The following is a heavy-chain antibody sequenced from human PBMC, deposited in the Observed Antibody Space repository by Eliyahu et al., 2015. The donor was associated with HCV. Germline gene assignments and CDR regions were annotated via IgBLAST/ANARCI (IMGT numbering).Heavy chain of an antibody. CDR2: IYYSGSA. CDR1: GGSISSYY. V-gene: IGHV4-59*01. J-gene: IGHJ5*02. Sequence: QVQLQESGPGLVKPSETLSLTCTXSGGSISSYYWXWIRQXPGKGLEWIAYIYYSGSANHTPSLKSRVTXSVDTSKNQFSLKLNSVTAADTAVYYCAXGGGGIAVAGTGGWFDPWGQGTLVTVSS. CDR3: AXGGGGIAVAGTGGWFDP. D-gene: IGHD6-19*01.